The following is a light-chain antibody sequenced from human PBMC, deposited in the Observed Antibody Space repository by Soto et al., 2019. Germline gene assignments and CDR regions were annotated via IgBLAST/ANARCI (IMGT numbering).Light chain of an antibody. CDR2: GAS. CDR1: QSIFSNY. V-gene: IGKV3-20*01. Sequence: EVMLTQSPGTLSLYPGERATLSCRASQSIFSNYLAWYQQKSGQAPSLLIYGASNRATGIPDRFSGSGSGTDFTLTISRLEPEDFAVYYCQQYGTSPRTFGQGTKVEFK. J-gene: IGKJ1*01. CDR3: QQYGTSPRT.